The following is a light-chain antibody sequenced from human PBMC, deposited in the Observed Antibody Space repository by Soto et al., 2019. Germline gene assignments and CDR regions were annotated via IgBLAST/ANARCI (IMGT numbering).Light chain of an antibody. CDR1: QNIHSY. V-gene: IGKV1-39*01. J-gene: IGKJ4*01. Sequence: DIQMTQSPSSLSASVGDRVTITCRASQNIHSYLNWYKQTPGKPLELLIFGVSNLESGVPSRFSGSGSGTDFTLTISSLQREDFASYYCQQSFTTPLTFGGGTKVEIK. CDR3: QQSFTTPLT. CDR2: GVS.